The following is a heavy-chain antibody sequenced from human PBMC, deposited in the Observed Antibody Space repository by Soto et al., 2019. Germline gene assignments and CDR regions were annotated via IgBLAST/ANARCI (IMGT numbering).Heavy chain of an antibody. Sequence: GGSLRLSCAASGFTFSSYGMHWVRQAPGKGLEWVAVISYDGSNKYYADSVKGRFTISRDNSKNTLYLQMNSLRAEDTAVYYCAKSFSIAAAGTAPAPDFDYWGQGTLVTVSS. CDR2: ISYDGSNK. V-gene: IGHV3-30*18. CDR3: AKSFSIAAAGTAPAPDFDY. CDR1: GFTFSSYG. J-gene: IGHJ4*02. D-gene: IGHD6-13*01.